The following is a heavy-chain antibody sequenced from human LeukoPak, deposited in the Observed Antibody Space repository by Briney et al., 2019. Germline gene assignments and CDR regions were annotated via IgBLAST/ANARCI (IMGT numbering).Heavy chain of an antibody. D-gene: IGHD6-19*01. CDR3: ARGFSKPMAGCAGY. J-gene: IGHJ4*02. V-gene: IGHV3-30*19. CDR2: ISYDGSKK. CDR1: GLTFSSYG. Sequence: GRSLRLSCAASGLTFSSYGMTWVRQAPGKVLEWVAVISYDGSKKYYADSVKGRFTISRDNPKNTLYLRMNSLRAEDTAVYYCARGFSKPMAGCAGYWGQGTLVTVSS.